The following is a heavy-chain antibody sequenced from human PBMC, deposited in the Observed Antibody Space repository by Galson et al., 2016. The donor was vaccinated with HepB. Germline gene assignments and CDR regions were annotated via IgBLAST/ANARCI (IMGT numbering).Heavy chain of an antibody. CDR1: GFQFNSYG. D-gene: IGHD2-21*02. V-gene: IGHV3-30*03. CDR3: ARPRDDYYAYVGMNL. CDR2: ISNDGVSK. J-gene: IGHJ6*02. Sequence: SLRLSCAASGFQFNSYGMHWVRQAPGKGLEWVALISNDGVSKHYADSVKGRFSISRDDSKNTVFLQMGRLRVDDTAVYYCARPRDDYYAYVGMNLWGQGTTVIVSS.